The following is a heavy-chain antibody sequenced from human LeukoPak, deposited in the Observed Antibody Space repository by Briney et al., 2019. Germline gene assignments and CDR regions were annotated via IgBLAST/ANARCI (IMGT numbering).Heavy chain of an antibody. V-gene: IGHV4-4*07. CDR3: ARSTGDFWSGYYKYYYGMDV. CDR1: GGSISSYY. CDR2: IYTSGST. J-gene: IGHJ6*02. Sequence: KPSETLSLTCTVSGGSISSYYWSWIRQPAGKGLEWIGRIYTSGSTNYNPSLKSRVTMSVDTSKNQFSLKLSSVTAADTAVYYCARSTGDFWSGYYKYYYGMDVWGQGTTVTVSS. D-gene: IGHD3-3*01.